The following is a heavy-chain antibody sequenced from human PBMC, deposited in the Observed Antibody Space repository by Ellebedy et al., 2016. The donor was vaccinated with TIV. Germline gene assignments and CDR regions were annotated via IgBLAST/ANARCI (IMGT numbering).Heavy chain of an antibody. V-gene: IGHV1-3*01. J-gene: IGHJ6*02. CDR1: GYTFTSYA. D-gene: IGHD3-3*01. Sequence: AASVKVSCKASGYTFTSYAMHWVRQAPGQRLEWMGWINAGNGNTKYSQKFQGRVTITRDTSASTAYMELSSLRSEDTAVYYCARDGRVVYDFWSRFVGKWAYGMDVWGQGTTVTVSS. CDR3: ARDGRVVYDFWSRFVGKWAYGMDV. CDR2: INAGNGNT.